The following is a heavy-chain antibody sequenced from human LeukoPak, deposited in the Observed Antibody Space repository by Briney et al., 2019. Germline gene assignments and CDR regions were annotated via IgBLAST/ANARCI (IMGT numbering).Heavy chain of an antibody. CDR1: GCTFTGYY. D-gene: IGHD6-19*01. V-gene: IGHV1-2*02. J-gene: IGHJ4*02. Sequence: ASVKVSCKASGCTFTGYYMHWVRQAPGQGLEWMGWINPNSGGTNYAQKFQGRVTMTRDTPISTAYMELSRLTSDDTAVYYCARDTIAVAGDVDYWGQGTLVTVSS. CDR3: ARDTIAVAGDVDY. CDR2: INPNSGGT.